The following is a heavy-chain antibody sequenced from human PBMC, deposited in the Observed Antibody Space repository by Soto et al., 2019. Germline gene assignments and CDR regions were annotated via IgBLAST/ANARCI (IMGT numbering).Heavy chain of an antibody. J-gene: IGHJ6*02. Sequence: PGGSLRLSCAASGFTFSSNAMSWCRQSPGKGLEWGAFIIGSGGSTYYAASVKGRFTISRDNSKNTLYLQMNSLRAEDKGVYYCAKGMRYYYGSGSYEGDYSYYGMDVWGQGTTVTVSS. CDR2: IIGSGGST. V-gene: IGHV3-23*01. CDR3: AKGMRYYYGSGSYEGDYSYYGMDV. CDR1: GFTFSSNA. D-gene: IGHD3-10*01.